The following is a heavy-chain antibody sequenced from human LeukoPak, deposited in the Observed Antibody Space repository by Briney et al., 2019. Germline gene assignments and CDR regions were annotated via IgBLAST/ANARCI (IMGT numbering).Heavy chain of an antibody. CDR1: GGSISSYY. Sequence: PSETLSLTCTVSGGSISSYYWSWIRQPAGKGLEWIGRIYTSGSTNYSPSLKSRVTMSVDTSKNQFSLKLSSVTAADTAVYYCARAVTRYSSSWRDNWFDPWGQGTLVTVSS. D-gene: IGHD6-13*01. V-gene: IGHV4-4*07. CDR3: ARAVTRYSSSWRDNWFDP. J-gene: IGHJ5*02. CDR2: IYTSGST.